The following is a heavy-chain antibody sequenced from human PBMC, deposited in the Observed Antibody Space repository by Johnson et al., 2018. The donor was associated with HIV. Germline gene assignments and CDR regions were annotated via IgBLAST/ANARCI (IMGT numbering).Heavy chain of an antibody. Sequence: LVESGGGFVQPGRSLRLSCAASGFTFDDYAMHWVRQAPGKGLEWVSGISWNSGSIGYADSVKGRFTISRDNARNSFYLQMNSLRAGDTALYYCAKHNGLDSSWPFDAFDIWGQGTMVTVSS. V-gene: IGHV3-9*01. CDR2: ISWNSGSI. D-gene: IGHD6-13*01. J-gene: IGHJ3*02. CDR3: AKHNGLDSSWPFDAFDI. CDR1: GFTFDDYA.